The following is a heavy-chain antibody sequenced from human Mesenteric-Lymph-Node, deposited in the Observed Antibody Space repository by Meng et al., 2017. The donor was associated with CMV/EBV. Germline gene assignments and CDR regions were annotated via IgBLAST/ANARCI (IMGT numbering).Heavy chain of an antibody. D-gene: IGHD2-21*01. J-gene: IGHJ6*02. CDR1: GGTFSSYA. CDR3: ARDVVVVIAIANYYYYGMDV. V-gene: IGHV1-69*10. Sequence: SVKVSCKASGGTFSSYAISWVRQAPGQGLEWMGGIIPILGIANYAQKFQGRVTITADKSTSTAYMELRSLRSDDTAVYYCARDVVVVIAIANYYYYGMDVWGQGTTVTVSS. CDR2: IIPILGIA.